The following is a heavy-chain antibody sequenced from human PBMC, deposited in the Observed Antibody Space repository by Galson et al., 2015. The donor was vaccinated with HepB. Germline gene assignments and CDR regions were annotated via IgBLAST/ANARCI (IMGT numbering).Heavy chain of an antibody. J-gene: IGHJ4*02. CDR2: ISYDGSNK. V-gene: IGHV3-33*05. CDR3: ANGLLGARVEGY. D-gene: IGHD1-26*01. Sequence: TFSSYGMHWVRQAPGKGLEWVAVISYDGSNKYYADSVKGRFTISRDNSKNTLYLQMNSLRAEDTAVYYCANGLLGARVEGYWGQGTLVTVSS. CDR1: TFSSYG.